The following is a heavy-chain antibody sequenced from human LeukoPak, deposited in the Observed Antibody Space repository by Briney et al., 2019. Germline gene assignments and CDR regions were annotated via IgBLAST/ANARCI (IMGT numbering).Heavy chain of an antibody. D-gene: IGHD3-22*01. V-gene: IGHV1-18*01. Sequence: GASVKVSCKASGYTFTSYGIRWVRQAPGQGLEWMGWIRAYNGNTNYAQKLQGRVTMTTDTSTSTAYMELRSLRSDDTAVYYCARGGYYDSSGLVDLWGQGTLVTVSS. CDR3: ARGGYYDSSGLVDL. CDR2: IRAYNGNT. J-gene: IGHJ5*02. CDR1: GYTFTSYG.